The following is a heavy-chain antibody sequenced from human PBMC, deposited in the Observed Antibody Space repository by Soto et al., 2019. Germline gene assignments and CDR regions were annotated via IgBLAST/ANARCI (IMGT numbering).Heavy chain of an antibody. D-gene: IGHD5-18*01. CDR1: GFTFDDCA. V-gene: IGHV3-9*01. CDR2: ISWNSGNI. J-gene: IGHJ4*02. CDR3: VRSKGGYSYGTPFDY. Sequence: VQLEESGGALVQPGRSLRLSCAASGFTFDDCAMYWVRQVLGKGLEWVSSISWNSGNIGYADSVKGRFTTSRDNAENSLYLQMNSLRPEDTALYYCVRSKGGYSYGTPFDYWGQGTLVTVSS.